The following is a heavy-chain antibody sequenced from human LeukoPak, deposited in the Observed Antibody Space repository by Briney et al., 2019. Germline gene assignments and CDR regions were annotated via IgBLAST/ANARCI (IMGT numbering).Heavy chain of an antibody. V-gene: IGHV3-20*04. CDR1: GLRFSSQW. D-gene: IGHD2-8*01. CDR3: ARDLMMEGRYFYHYMDV. Sequence: GGSLRLSCAASGLRFSSQWMSWVRQAPGKGLEWVAGINWNGIIKRYGDSVRGRFTISRDKATNSLYLQMNSLRKEDTALYYCARDLMMEGRYFYHYMDVWGKGTTVTVSS. J-gene: IGHJ6*03. CDR2: INWNGIIK.